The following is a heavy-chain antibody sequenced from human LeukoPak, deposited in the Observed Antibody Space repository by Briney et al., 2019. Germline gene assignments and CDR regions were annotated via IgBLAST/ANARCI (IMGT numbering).Heavy chain of an antibody. V-gene: IGHV3-23*01. CDR2: ISGSGGST. CDR1: GFTFSSYA. D-gene: IGHD5-18*01. J-gene: IGHJ4*02. Sequence: PGGSLRLSCAASGFTFSSYAMSWVRQAPGKGLEWVSAISGSGGSTYYADSVKGRFTISRDNSKNTLYLQMNSLRAEDTAVYYCAKERGYSYGHFFRPFDYWGQGTLVTVSS. CDR3: AKERGYSYGHFFRPFDY.